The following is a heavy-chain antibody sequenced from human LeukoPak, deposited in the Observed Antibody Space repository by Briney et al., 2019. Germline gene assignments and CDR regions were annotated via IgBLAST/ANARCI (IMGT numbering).Heavy chain of an antibody. D-gene: IGHD1-20*01. CDR2: IIPILGIA. V-gene: IGHV1-69*04. CDR3: ARDSTLYNWNPTDY. CDR1: GGTFSSYA. Sequence: ASVKVSCKASGGTFSSYAISWVRQAPGQGLEWMGRIIPILGIANYAQKFQGRVTIIADKSTSTAYMELSSLRSEDTAVYYCARDSTLYNWNPTDYWGQGTLVTVSS. J-gene: IGHJ4*02.